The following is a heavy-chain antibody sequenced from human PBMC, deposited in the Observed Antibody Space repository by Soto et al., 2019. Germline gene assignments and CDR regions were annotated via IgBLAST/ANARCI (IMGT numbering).Heavy chain of an antibody. CDR2: IIPILGIA. V-gene: IGHV1-69*04. CDR3: ARDAAYCYFDY. CDR1: GGTFSSYT. J-gene: IGHJ4*02. D-gene: IGHD1-26*01. Sequence: SVKVSCKASGGTFSSYTISWVRQAPGQGLEWMGRIIPILGIANYAQKFQGRVTITADKSTSTAYMELSSLRSEDTAVYYCARDAAYCYFDYWGKGTLVTVSS.